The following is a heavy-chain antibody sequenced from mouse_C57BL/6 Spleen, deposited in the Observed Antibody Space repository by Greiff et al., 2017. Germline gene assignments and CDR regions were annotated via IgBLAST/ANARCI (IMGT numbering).Heavy chain of an antibody. CDR1: GYTFTSYG. J-gene: IGHJ1*03. CDR3: ARSSMVTTWYFDV. D-gene: IGHD2-2*01. CDR2: IYPRSGNT. V-gene: IGHV1-81*01. Sequence: QVQLQQSGAELARPGASVKLSCTASGYTFTSYGISWVKQRTGQGLEWIGEIYPRSGNTYYNEKFKGKATLTADKSSSTAYMELRSLTSEDAAVYFCARSSMVTTWYFDVWGTGTTVTVSS.